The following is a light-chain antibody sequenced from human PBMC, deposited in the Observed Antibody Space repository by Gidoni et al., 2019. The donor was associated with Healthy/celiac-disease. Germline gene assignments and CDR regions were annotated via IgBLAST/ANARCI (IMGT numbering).Light chain of an antibody. Sequence: QSVLTQPPSVSGAPGHRVTISCTGSSSNIGAGYDVHGYQQLPGTAPKLLIYGNSNRPSGVPDRFSGSKSGTSASLAITGLQAEDEADYYCQSYDSSLSGHVVFGGGTKLTVL. J-gene: IGLJ2*01. CDR2: GNS. V-gene: IGLV1-40*01. CDR1: SSNIGAGYD. CDR3: QSYDSSLSGHVV.